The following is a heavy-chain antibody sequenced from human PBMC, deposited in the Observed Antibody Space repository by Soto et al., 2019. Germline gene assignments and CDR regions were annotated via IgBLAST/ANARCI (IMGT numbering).Heavy chain of an antibody. D-gene: IGHD2-8*02. V-gene: IGHV3-23*01. CDR2: ILVGGST. CDR1: GFTCSSYD. CDR3: AKATATGGGAFDI. J-gene: IGHJ3*02. Sequence: GSLRLSCAASGFTCSSYDMSWARQAPGKGLEWVSTILVGGSTHYPDSVKGRFTISRDNSKNTVFLQMNSLAAGDTAVYYCAKATATGGGAFDICGQGTMVTVSS.